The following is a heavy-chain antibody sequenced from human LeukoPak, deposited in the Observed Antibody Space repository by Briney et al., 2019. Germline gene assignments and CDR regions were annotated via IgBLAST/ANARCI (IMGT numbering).Heavy chain of an antibody. V-gene: IGHV3-23*01. CDR1: GFTFSSYA. D-gene: IGHD2-15*01. J-gene: IGHJ4*02. CDR2: ISGSGGST. Sequence: GGSLRLSCAASGFTFSSYAMSWVRQAPGKGLEWVSAISGSGGSTNYADSVKGRFTISRDNSKNTLYLQMNSLRAEDTAVYYCAKGALVVVAATLHLFDYWGQGTLVTVSS. CDR3: AKGALVVVAATLHLFDY.